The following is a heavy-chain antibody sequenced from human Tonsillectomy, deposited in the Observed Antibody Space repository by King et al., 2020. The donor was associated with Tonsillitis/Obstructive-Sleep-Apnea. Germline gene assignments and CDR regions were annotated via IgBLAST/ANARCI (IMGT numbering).Heavy chain of an antibody. D-gene: IGHD3-3*01. V-gene: IGHV4-39*01. J-gene: IGHJ4*02. CDR3: VLRFLEWLDY. CDR1: GGSISSSSYC. CDR2: IYYSGST. Sequence: QLQESGPGLVKPSETLSLTCTVSGGSISSSSYCWGWIRQPPGKGLEWIGSIYYSGSTYYNPSLKSRVTISVDTSKNQFSLKLSSVTAADTAVYYCVLRFLEWLDYWGQGTLVTVSS.